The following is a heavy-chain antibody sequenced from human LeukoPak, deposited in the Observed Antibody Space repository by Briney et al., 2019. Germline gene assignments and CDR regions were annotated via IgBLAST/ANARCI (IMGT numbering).Heavy chain of an antibody. CDR1: GYSISSGYY. V-gene: IGHV4-38-2*01. CDR3: ARTTSGDADYSFYFAY. D-gene: IGHD3-16*01. Sequence: SETLSLTCAVSGYSISSGYYWGWIRQPPGKGLEWIGSIYHSGSTYYNPSLKSRVTISVDTSKNQFSLKLSSVTPEDTAVYYCARTTSGDADYSFYFAYWGQGVLVTVSS. CDR2: IYHSGST. J-gene: IGHJ4*02.